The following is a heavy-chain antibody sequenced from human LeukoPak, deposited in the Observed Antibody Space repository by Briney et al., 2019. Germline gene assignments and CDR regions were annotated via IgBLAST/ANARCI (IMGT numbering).Heavy chain of an antibody. D-gene: IGHD2-21*02. CDR1: GGTVSSYA. J-gene: IGHJ4*02. CDR3: ARSIVVVTADMYYFDY. CDR2: IIPIFGTA. V-gene: IGHV1-69*05. Sequence: ASVKVSCKASGGTVSSYAISWVRQAPGQGFEWMGGIIPIFGTANYAQKFQGRVTITTDESTSTAYMELSSLRSEDTAVYYCARSIVVVTADMYYFDYWGQGTLVTVSS.